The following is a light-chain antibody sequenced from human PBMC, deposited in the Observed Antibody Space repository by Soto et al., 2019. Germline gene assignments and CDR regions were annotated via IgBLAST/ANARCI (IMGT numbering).Light chain of an antibody. V-gene: IGKV3-15*01. J-gene: IGKJ5*01. CDR1: QSARSS. CDR3: QQRSNWPPIT. CDR2: DVS. Sequence: EVVMTQSPANLSVSPGERATLSCRASQSARSSLGWYQQKPGQPPSLLIYDVSIRAPGIPARFNGSGSGTEFTLTISSLQSEDFAVYYCQQRSNWPPITFGQGTRLEIK.